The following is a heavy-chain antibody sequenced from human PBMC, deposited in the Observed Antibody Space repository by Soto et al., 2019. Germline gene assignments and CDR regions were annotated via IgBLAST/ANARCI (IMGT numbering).Heavy chain of an antibody. V-gene: IGHV1-69*02. Sequence: QVQLVQSGAEVKKPGSSVKVSCKASGGTFSSYTISWVRQAPGQGLEWMGRIIPILGIANYAQKFQGRVTITADKSTRTAYMELSSLRSEDTAVYYCATYRSALNYYSYGMDVWGQGTTVTVSS. CDR3: ATYRSALNYYSYGMDV. CDR1: GGTFSSYT. J-gene: IGHJ6*02. D-gene: IGHD3-16*02. CDR2: IIPILGIA.